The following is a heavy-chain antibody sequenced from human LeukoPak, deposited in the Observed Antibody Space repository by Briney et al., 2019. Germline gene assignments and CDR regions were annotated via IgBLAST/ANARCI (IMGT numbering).Heavy chain of an antibody. Sequence: GGSLRLSCAASAFTFSDYSMNWVRQAPGKGLEWVSYISGRSSTIYYADSVKGRFTISRDNAKSSMYLQMNSLRAEDTAVYYCARDRLKSGSYYFDYWGQGTLVTVSS. CDR2: ISGRSSTI. CDR1: AFTFSDYS. V-gene: IGHV3-48*01. D-gene: IGHD1-26*01. J-gene: IGHJ4*02. CDR3: ARDRLKSGSYYFDY.